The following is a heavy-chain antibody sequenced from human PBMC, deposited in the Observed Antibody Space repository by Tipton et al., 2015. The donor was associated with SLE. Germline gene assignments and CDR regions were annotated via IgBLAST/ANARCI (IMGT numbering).Heavy chain of an antibody. CDR2: IYYSGST. D-gene: IGHD6-6*01. Sequence: TLSLTCTVSGGSISNYYWSWIRQPPGKGLECIGYIYYSGSTNYNPSLKSRVTISVDTSKNQFSLKLSSVTAADTAVYYCARDGGGSSSWYFDLWGRGTLVTVSS. V-gene: IGHV4-59*12. J-gene: IGHJ2*01. CDR3: ARDGGGSSSWYFDL. CDR1: GGSISNYY.